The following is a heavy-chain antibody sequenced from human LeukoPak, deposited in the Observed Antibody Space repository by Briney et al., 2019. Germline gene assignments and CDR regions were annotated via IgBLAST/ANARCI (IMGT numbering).Heavy chain of an antibody. CDR2: INHSGST. CDR3: ARQEYSSSWYDY. CDR1: GGSFSGYY. V-gene: IGHV4-34*01. D-gene: IGHD6-13*01. Sequence: SETLSLTCAVYGGSFSGYYWSWIRQPPGKGLEWIGEINHSGSTNYNPSLKSRVTISVDTSKNQFSLKLSSVTAADTAVYYCARQEYSSSWYDYWGQGTLVTVSS. J-gene: IGHJ4*02.